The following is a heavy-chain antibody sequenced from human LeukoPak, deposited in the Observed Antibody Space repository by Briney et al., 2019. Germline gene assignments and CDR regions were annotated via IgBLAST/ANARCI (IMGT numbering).Heavy chain of an antibody. D-gene: IGHD2-2*01. V-gene: IGHV3-7*01. CDR2: IKQDGSAE. CDR1: GFTFSSYE. Sequence: GGSLRLSCAASGFTFSSYEMNWVRQAPGKGLEWVANIKQDGSAEYYVDSVKGRFTISRDNAKNSLYLQMDSLRVEDTATYYCARWRGSTSERSDYWGQGTLVIVSS. CDR3: ARWRGSTSERSDY. J-gene: IGHJ4*02.